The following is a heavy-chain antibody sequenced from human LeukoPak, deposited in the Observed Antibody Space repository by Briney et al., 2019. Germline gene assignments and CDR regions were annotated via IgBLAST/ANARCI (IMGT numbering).Heavy chain of an antibody. V-gene: IGHV1-69*04. J-gene: IGHJ4*02. D-gene: IGHD2-15*01. CDR1: GGTFSSYA. CDR3: ARSGDYCSGGSCYRGYFDY. Sequence: SVKVSCKASGGTFSSYAISWVRQAPGQGLEWMGRIIPIFGIANYAQKFQGRVTITADKSTSTAYMELSSLRSEDTAVCYCARSGDYCSGGSCYRGYFDYWGQGTLVTVSS. CDR2: IIPIFGIA.